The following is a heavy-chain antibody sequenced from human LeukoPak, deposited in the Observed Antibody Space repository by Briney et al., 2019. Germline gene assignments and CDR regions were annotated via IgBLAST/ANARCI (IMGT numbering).Heavy chain of an antibody. J-gene: IGHJ4*02. CDR2: VSSSGETT. V-gene: IGHV3-48*04. CDR1: GFSFSTYG. CDR3: AREAPTVTRDFDY. D-gene: IGHD4-17*01. Sequence: GGSLRLSCVGSGFSFSTYGMTWVRQAPGKGLEWVSSVSSSGETTYYADSVKGRFTISRDNAKNSLYLQMNSLRAEDTAVYYCAREAPTVTRDFDYWGQGTLVTVSS.